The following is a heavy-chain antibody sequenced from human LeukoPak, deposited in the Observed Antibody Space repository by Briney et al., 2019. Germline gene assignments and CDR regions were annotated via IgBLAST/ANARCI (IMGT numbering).Heavy chain of an antibody. CDR1: GSTFSSYA. V-gene: IGHV3-23*01. J-gene: IGHJ4*02. CDR3: ARTNDYGDYPFDY. D-gene: IGHD4-17*01. CDR2: ISGSGGST. Sequence: GGSLRLSCAASGSTFSSYAMSWVRQAPGKGLEWVSAISGSGGSTYYADSVKGRFTISRDNSKNTLYLQMNSLRAEDTAVYYCARTNDYGDYPFDYWGQGTLVTVSS.